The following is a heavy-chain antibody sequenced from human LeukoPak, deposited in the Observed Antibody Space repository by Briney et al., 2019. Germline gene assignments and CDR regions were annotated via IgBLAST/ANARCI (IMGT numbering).Heavy chain of an antibody. V-gene: IGHV4-61*09. CDR3: ARARSSGWSQNWFDP. Sequence: SETLSLTCTVSGGSISSGSYYWSWIRQPAGKGLEWIGHIYTSGSTSSNPSLRSRVTISVDPSKNQFSLKLSSVTAADTAVYYCARARSSGWSQNWFDPWGQGTLVTVSS. D-gene: IGHD6-19*01. CDR1: GGSISSGSYY. J-gene: IGHJ5*02. CDR2: IYTSGST.